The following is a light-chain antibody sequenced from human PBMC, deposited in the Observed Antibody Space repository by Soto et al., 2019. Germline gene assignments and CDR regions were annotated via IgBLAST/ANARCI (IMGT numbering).Light chain of an antibody. J-gene: IGLJ2*01. CDR2: LNSDGSH. CDR1: SGHSSYS. CDR3: QTWGTGYVV. Sequence: QPVLTQSPSASASLGASVKLTCTLSSGHSSYSIAWHQQQPEEGPRYLMNLNSDGSHTRGDGIPDRFSGSSSGAERYLTISGLXXXDEADYYCQTWGTGYVVFGGGTKVTVL. V-gene: IGLV4-69*01.